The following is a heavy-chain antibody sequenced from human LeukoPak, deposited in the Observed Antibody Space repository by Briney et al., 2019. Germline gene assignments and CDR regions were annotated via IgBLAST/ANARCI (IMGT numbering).Heavy chain of an antibody. Sequence: GGSLRLSCAASGFTFSSYAMSWVRQAPGKGLEWVSAISGSGGSTYYADSVKGRFTISGDNSKNTLYLQMNSLRAEDTAVYYCAKDQYSSGWYTVGVFDPWGQGTLVTVSS. D-gene: IGHD6-19*01. V-gene: IGHV3-23*01. CDR1: GFTFSSYA. CDR3: AKDQYSSGWYTVGVFDP. J-gene: IGHJ5*02. CDR2: ISGSGGST.